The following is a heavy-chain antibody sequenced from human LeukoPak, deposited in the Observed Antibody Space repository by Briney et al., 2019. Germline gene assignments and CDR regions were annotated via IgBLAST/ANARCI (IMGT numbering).Heavy chain of an antibody. CDR3: ARDYKYAFDN. CDR2: IGISSGNT. J-gene: IGHJ4*02. V-gene: IGHV3-48*01. Sequence: GGSLRLSCAASGFTFSAYSMNWVRQAPGKGPEWISYIGISSGNTKYADSVKGRFTISGDKAKNSLYLQMNSLRVEDTAVYYCARDYKYAFDNWGQGTLVTVSS. CDR1: GFTFSAYS. D-gene: IGHD5-24*01.